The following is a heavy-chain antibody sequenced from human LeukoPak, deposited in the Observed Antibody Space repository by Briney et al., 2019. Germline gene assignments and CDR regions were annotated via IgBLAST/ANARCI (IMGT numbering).Heavy chain of an antibody. CDR3: AREGVGNINSRFIDY. CDR1: AFRFSDSW. CDR2: IKPDGSDK. Sequence: PGGSLRLSCAASAFRFSDSWMTWVRQAPGKGLEWVGNIKPDGSDKYYLDSVKGRFTISRDNAKSSLYLQMNSLRAEDTAVYYCAREGVGNINSRFIDYWGQGSLVTVSS. J-gene: IGHJ4*02. V-gene: IGHV3-7*01. D-gene: IGHD1-14*01.